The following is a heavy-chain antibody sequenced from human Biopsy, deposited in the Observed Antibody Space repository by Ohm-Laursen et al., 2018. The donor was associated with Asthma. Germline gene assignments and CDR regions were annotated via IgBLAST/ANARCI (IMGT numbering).Heavy chain of an antibody. CDR1: GFAVSRDH. V-gene: IGHV3-53*01. Sequence: GSLRLSCTASGFAVSRDHMFWVRQAPGKGLEWVSVIYSGGTSHTADSVRGRFTISRDYSKNTLYLQMHSLRGKDTAVYYCARGDSSNWSHYYFDYWGQGTLVTVSS. J-gene: IGHJ4*02. CDR2: IYSGGTS. D-gene: IGHD3-22*01. CDR3: ARGDSSNWSHYYFDY.